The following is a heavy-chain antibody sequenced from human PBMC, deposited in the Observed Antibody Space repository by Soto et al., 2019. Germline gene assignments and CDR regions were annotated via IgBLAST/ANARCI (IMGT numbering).Heavy chain of an antibody. D-gene: IGHD3-9*01. Sequence: SETLSVSGAFSWGSIRISSSWIWFGQRAVKGLQWTAEIYNSGSTNYNPSLKSRVTISVDKSKNQFCLTLSSVTAADTAAYYCARLRKFYRRFAWLLPARGSYYYGMDVWGQGTTVTGS. V-gene: IGHV4-4*02. CDR2: IYNSGST. CDR1: WGSIRISSS. CDR3: ARLRKFYRRFAWLLPARGSYYYGMDV. J-gene: IGHJ6*02.